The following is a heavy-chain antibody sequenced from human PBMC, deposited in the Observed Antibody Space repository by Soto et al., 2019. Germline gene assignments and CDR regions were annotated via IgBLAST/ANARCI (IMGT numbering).Heavy chain of an antibody. V-gene: IGHV1-18*04. CDR2: ISAYNGNT. CDR1: GYTFTSYG. Sequence: ASVKVSCKASGYTFTSYGISWVRQAPGQGLEWMGWISAYNGNTNYAQKLQGRVTMTTDTSTSTAYMELRSLRSDDTAVYYCARDLIPYCSSASCYYFDYWGQGTLVTVSS. J-gene: IGHJ4*02. CDR3: ARDLIPYCSSASCYYFDY. D-gene: IGHD2-2*01.